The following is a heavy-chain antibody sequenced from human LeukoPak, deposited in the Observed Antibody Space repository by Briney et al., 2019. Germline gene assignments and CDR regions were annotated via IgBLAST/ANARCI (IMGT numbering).Heavy chain of an antibody. CDR1: GGTFSSYA. J-gene: IGHJ6*03. D-gene: IGHD3-22*01. V-gene: IGHV1-69*06. CDR3: ARSSGYYSSLFYMHV. Sequence: SVKVSCKASGGTFSSYAISWVRQAPGQGLEWMGGIIPIFGTANYAQKFQGRVTITADKSTSTAYMELSSLRSEDTAVYYCARSSGYYSSLFYMHVWGKGTTVTISS. CDR2: IIPIFGTA.